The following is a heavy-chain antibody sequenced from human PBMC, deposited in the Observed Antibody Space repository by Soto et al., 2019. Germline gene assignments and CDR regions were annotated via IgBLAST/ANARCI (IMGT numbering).Heavy chain of an antibody. CDR3: ARRRSSWHNGAFDI. D-gene: IGHD6-13*01. V-gene: IGHV3-30-3*01. CDR1: GFTFSSYA. CDR2: ISYDGSNK. Sequence: QVQLVESGGGVVQPGRSLRLSCAASGFTFSSYAMHWVRQAPGKGLEWVADISYDGSNKYYADSVKGRFTISRDNSKNTLYLQMNSMRAEDTAVYYCARRRSSWHNGAFDIWGQGTMVTVSS. J-gene: IGHJ3*02.